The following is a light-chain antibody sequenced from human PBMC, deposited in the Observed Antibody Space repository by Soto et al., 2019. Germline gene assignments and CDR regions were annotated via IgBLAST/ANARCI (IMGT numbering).Light chain of an antibody. Sequence: VLTQPPSASGTPGQRVTLSCSGSSSNIGSNTVNWYQQLPGTAPKLLIHSNNQRPSGVPDRFSGSKSGTSASLAISGLQSEDEADYYCAARDDSLNEVFGGGTKVTVL. CDR1: SSNIGSNT. V-gene: IGLV1-44*01. CDR2: SNN. CDR3: AARDDSLNEV. J-gene: IGLJ3*02.